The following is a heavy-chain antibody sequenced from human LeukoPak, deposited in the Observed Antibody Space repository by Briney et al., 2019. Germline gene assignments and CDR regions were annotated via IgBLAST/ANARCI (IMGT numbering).Heavy chain of an antibody. Sequence: GGSLRLSCAASGFTFSSYAMSWVRQAPAKGLEWVSAISGSGGSTYYADSVKGRFTISRDNSKNTLYLQMNSLRAEDTAVYYCAKDLPSTYYDILTGPEDPDYWGQGTLVTVSS. V-gene: IGHV3-23*01. CDR1: GFTFSSYA. CDR2: ISGSGGST. J-gene: IGHJ4*02. D-gene: IGHD3-9*01. CDR3: AKDLPSTYYDILTGPEDPDY.